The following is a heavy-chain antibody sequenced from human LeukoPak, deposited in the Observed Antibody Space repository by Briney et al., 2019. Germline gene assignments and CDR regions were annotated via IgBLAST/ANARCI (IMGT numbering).Heavy chain of an antibody. CDR2: IRYDGSNK. J-gene: IGHJ5*02. CDR3: AKDLLRVVPAAKGNWFDP. Sequence: GRPLRLSCAASGFTFSSYGTHWVRQAPGKGLEWVAFIRYDGSNKYYADSVKGRFTISRDNSKNTLYLQMNSLRAEDTAVYYCAKDLLRVVPAAKGNWFDPWGQGTLVTVSS. V-gene: IGHV3-30*02. D-gene: IGHD2-2*01. CDR1: GFTFSSYG.